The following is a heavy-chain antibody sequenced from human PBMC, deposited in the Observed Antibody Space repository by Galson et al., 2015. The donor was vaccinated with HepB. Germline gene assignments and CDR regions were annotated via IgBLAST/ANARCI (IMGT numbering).Heavy chain of an antibody. CDR2: ISSRSSYK. D-gene: IGHD3-22*01. J-gene: IGHJ4*02. V-gene: IGHV3-21*06. Sequence: SLRLSCAASGFSFTSYNMIWVRQAPGKGLEWVSSISSRSSYKYYGDSVKGRFSVSRDNAKNSLYLQMNDLRAEDTALYYCARDHASYYHDSRGYYLLDHWGQGPLVTVSS. CDR3: ARDHASYYHDSRGYYLLDH. CDR1: GFSFTSYN.